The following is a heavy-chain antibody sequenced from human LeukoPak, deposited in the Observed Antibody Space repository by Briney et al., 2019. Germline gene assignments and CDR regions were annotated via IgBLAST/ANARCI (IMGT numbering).Heavy chain of an antibody. CDR3: ARDGVGAPAY. CDR2: VKEDGSRK. V-gene: IGHV3-7*04. Sequence: PGGSLRLSCAASGFXFXXXXXXWVXXXPGKXXEWVANVKEDGSRKYYVDSVRGRFTISRDNTKNSLYLQMNSLRAEDTAVYYCARDGVGAPAYWGQGTLVTVSS. D-gene: IGHD1-26*01. CDR1: GFXFXXXX. J-gene: IGHJ4*02.